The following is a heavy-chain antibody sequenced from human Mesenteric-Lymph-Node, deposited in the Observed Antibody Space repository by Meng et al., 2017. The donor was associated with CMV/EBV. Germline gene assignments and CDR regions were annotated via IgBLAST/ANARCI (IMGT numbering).Heavy chain of an antibody. J-gene: IGHJ4*02. D-gene: IGHD2-2*02. CDR3: ARGEARYCSSTSCYTFDY. Sequence: GGSLRLSCAASGFSVGSSYMSWVRQAPGKGLEWVSSISTGSTYIYYADSVKGRFTISRDNAKNSLYLQMSSLRAEDTAVYYCARGEARYCSSTSCYTFDYWGQGTLVTVSS. V-gene: IGHV3-21*01. CDR2: ISTGSTYI. CDR1: GFSVGSSY.